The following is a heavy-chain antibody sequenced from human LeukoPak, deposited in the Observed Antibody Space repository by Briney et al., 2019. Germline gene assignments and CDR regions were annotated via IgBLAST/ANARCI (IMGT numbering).Heavy chain of an antibody. CDR3: ARGTMITFGGVIVMMNFDY. J-gene: IGHJ4*02. D-gene: IGHD3-16*02. CDR1: GYTFTSYG. CDR2: ISAYNGNT. Sequence: ASVKVSCKASGYTFTSYGISWVRQAPGQGLEWMGWISAYNGNTNYAQKLQGRVTVTTDTSTSTAYMELRSLRSDDTAVYYCARGTMITFGGVIVMMNFDYWGQGTLVTVSS. V-gene: IGHV1-18*01.